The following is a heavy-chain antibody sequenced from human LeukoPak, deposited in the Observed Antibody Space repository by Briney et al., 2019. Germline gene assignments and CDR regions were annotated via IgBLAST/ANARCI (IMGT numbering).Heavy chain of an antibody. Sequence: GGSLRLSCAASGFTFDDYGMSWVRQAPGKGLEWVSGINWNGGSTGYADSVKGRFTISRDNAKNSLYLQMNSLRAEDTALYYCARDECSSTSCYAPGDYMDVWGKGTTVTVSS. J-gene: IGHJ6*03. CDR3: ARDECSSTSCYAPGDYMDV. CDR2: INWNGGST. CDR1: GFTFDDYG. D-gene: IGHD2-2*01. V-gene: IGHV3-20*04.